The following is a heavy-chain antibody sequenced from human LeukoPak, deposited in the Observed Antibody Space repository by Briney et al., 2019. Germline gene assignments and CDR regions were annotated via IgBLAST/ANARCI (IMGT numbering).Heavy chain of an antibody. CDR2: ISAYNGNT. Sequence: ASVKVSCKASGYTFTSYGISWVRQAPGQGLEWMGWISAYNGNTNYAQKFQGRVTMTTDTSTSTAYMELRSLRSDDTAVYYCARDVSSSGGGRNAFDIWGQGTMVTVSS. D-gene: IGHD6-6*01. V-gene: IGHV1-18*01. CDR1: GYTFTSYG. J-gene: IGHJ3*02. CDR3: ARDVSSSGGGRNAFDI.